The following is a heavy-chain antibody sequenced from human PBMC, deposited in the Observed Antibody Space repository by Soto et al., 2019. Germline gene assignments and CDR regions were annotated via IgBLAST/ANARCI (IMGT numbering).Heavy chain of an antibody. CDR1: GYTFTGYY. CDR3: ARDLSRYSSSSWFDP. D-gene: IGHD6-6*01. CDR2: INPNSGGT. V-gene: IGHV1-2*02. J-gene: IGHJ5*02. Sequence: GASVKVSCKASGYTFTGYYMHWVRQAPGQGLEWMGWINPNSGGTNYAQKFQGRVTMTRGTSISTAYMELSRLRSDDTAVYYCARDLSRYSSSSWFDPWGQGTLVTVSS.